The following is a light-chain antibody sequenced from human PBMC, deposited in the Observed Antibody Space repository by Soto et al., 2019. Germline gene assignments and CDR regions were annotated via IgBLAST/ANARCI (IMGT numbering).Light chain of an antibody. J-gene: IGLJ2*01. CDR3: SSYAGRSTLT. V-gene: IGLV2-23*01. CDR1: SSDVGSYNL. Sequence: QSALTQPASVSGSPGQSITISCTRTSSDVGSYNLVSWFQQYPGKAPKLIIYESVKRPSGISDRFSGSKSGNTASLTIAGLQADDAGDYYCSSYAGRSTLTFGGGTKVTVL. CDR2: ESV.